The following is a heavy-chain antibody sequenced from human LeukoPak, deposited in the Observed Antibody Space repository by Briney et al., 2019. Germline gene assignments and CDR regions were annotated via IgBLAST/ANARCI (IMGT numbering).Heavy chain of an antibody. CDR2: MNPNSGNT. J-gene: IGHJ4*02. CDR3: ARGGWVYDSSGYTFDY. D-gene: IGHD3-22*01. V-gene: IGHV1-8*03. Sequence: ASVKVSCKASGYTFTSYGISWVRQAPGQGLEWMGWMNPNSGNTGYAQKFQGRVTITRNTSISTAYMELSSLRSEDTDVYYCARGGWVYDSSGYTFDYWGQGTLVTVSS. CDR1: GYTFTSYG.